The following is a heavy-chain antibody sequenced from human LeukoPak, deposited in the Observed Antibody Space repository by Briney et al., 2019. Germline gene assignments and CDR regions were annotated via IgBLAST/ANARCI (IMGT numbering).Heavy chain of an antibody. V-gene: IGHV3-30-3*01. CDR3: AKAGLRFLEWLSQEFDY. CDR2: ISYDGSNK. Sequence: AGGSLRLSCAASGFTFSSYAMHWVRQAPGKGLEWVAVISYDGSNKYYADSVKGRFTISRDNSKNTLYLQMNSLRAEDTAVYYCAKAGLRFLEWLSQEFDYWGQGTLVTVPS. D-gene: IGHD3-3*01. J-gene: IGHJ4*02. CDR1: GFTFSSYA.